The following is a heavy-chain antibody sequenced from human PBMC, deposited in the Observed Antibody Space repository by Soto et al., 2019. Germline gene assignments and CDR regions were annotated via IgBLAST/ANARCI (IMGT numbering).Heavy chain of an antibody. CDR2: TNQDGSQK. V-gene: IGHV3-7*01. D-gene: IGHD1-26*01. Sequence: ESHLVESGGGLVQTGGSLRLSCAISESTVSRDWMNWVRQAPGKGLEWVAHTNQDGSQKYYVDSVKGRFTISRDNAKKSLYVEMNSLRAGDTAMYYCSGGVGDAFWGQGTLVTVSS. J-gene: IGHJ4*02. CDR1: ESTVSRDW. CDR3: SGGVGDAF.